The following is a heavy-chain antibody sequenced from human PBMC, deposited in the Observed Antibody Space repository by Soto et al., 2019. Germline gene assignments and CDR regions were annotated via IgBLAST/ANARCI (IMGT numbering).Heavy chain of an antibody. V-gene: IGHV3-30-3*01. D-gene: IGHD3-3*01. CDR2: ISYDGSNK. J-gene: IGHJ6*04. Sequence: HPGGSLRLSCAASGFTFSSYAMHWVRQAPGKGLEWVAVISYDGSNKYYADSVKGRFTISRDNSKNTLYLQMNSLRAEDTAVYYCARDPGPVLRFLEWYPSPIGEYYYGMDVWGKGTTVTVSS. CDR3: ARDPGPVLRFLEWYPSPIGEYYYGMDV. CDR1: GFTFSSYA.